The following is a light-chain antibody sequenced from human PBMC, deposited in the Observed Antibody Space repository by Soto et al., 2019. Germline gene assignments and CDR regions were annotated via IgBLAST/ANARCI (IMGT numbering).Light chain of an antibody. V-gene: IGKV1-8*01. J-gene: IGKJ5*01. CDR3: QQYDSFPIT. Sequence: RLTQSRSSFSASTGDRVPIPCRASQGISSYLAWYQQKPGKAPRLLIYDASNLETGVPSRFSGSGSGTDFTVTISSLQPEDIATYYCQQYDSFPITSAQPSRLVI. CDR2: DAS. CDR1: QGISSY.